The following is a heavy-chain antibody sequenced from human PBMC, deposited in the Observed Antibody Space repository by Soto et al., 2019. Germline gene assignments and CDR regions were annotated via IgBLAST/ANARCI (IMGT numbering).Heavy chain of an antibody. Sequence: APVKVSCKASGYTLTSYGISWLRQAHGQGLEWMGWISAYNGNTNYAQKLQGRVTMTTDTSTSTAYMELRSLRSYDTAVYYCSRDRFYIFGVGINGYYYYGMDVWGQGTTVTVSS. CDR3: SRDRFYIFGVGINGYYYYGMDV. CDR2: ISAYNGNT. D-gene: IGHD3-3*02. CDR1: GYTLTSYG. V-gene: IGHV1-18*01. J-gene: IGHJ6*02.